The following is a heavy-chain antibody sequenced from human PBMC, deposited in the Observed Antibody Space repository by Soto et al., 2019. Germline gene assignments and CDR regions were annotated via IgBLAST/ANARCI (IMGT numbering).Heavy chain of an antibody. CDR3: ARAHQGDIVVVPATTGNAFDI. CDR1: GGSFSGYY. D-gene: IGHD2-2*01. V-gene: IGHV4-34*01. CDR2: INHSGST. J-gene: IGHJ3*02. Sequence: SETLSLTCAVYGGSFSGYYWSWIRQPPGKGLEWIGEINHSGSTNYNPSLKSRVTISVDTSKNQFSLKLSSVTAADTVVYYCARAHQGDIVVVPATTGNAFDIWGQGTMVTVSS.